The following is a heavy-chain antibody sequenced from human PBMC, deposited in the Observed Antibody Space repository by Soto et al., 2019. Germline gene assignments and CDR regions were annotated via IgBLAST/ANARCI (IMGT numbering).Heavy chain of an antibody. Sequence: PGESLTISCQGSGYRFTSYLIVLVRPMPGKGLEWMGIIYPGDSDTRYSPSFQGQVTISADKSISTAYLQWSSLKASDTAMYYCARPEMGATKYWGQGTRVNVSA. CDR2: IYPGDSDT. V-gene: IGHV5-51*01. CDR3: ARPEMGATKY. J-gene: IGHJ4*02. D-gene: IGHD1-26*01. CDR1: GYRFTSYL.